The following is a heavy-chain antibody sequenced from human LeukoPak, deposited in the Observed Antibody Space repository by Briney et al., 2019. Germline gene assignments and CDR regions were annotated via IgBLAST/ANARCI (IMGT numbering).Heavy chain of an antibody. CDR2: IYPGDSDT. CDR1: GYTFGNYW. D-gene: IGHD5-24*01. CDR3: ARLSGGYNDY. J-gene: IGHJ4*02. V-gene: IGHV5-51*01. Sequence: GESLQISCQGSGYTFGNYWIAWVRQMPGKGLESMGIIYPGDSDTRYSPSFQGQVTFSADKSISTAYLQWSSLKASDTAMYYCARLSGGYNDYWGQGTLVTVSS.